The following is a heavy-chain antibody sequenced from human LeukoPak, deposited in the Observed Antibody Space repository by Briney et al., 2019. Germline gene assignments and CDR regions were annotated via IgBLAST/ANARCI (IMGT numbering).Heavy chain of an antibody. J-gene: IGHJ5*02. CDR2: ISSSSSTI. CDR3: AILPWGGQQNWFDP. D-gene: IGHD3-3*01. V-gene: IGHV3-48*01. Sequence: GGSLRLSCAASGFTFSSYSMNWVRQAPGKGLEWVSYISSSSSTIYYADSVKGRFTISRDNAKNSLYLQMNSLRAEDTAVYYCAILPWGGQQNWFDPWGQGTLVTVSS. CDR1: GFTFSSYS.